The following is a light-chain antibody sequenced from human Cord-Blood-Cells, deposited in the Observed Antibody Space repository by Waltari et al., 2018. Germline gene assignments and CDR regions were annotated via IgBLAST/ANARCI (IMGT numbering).Light chain of an antibody. Sequence: AIRMTQSPSSFSASTGDKVPITCRASQGISSYSAWYQQKPGKAPKLLIYAASTLQSGVPSRFSGSGSGTDFTLTISCLQSEDFATYYCQQYYSYPWTFGQGTKVEIK. CDR1: QGISSY. J-gene: IGKJ1*01. CDR2: AAS. V-gene: IGKV1-8*01. CDR3: QQYYSYPWT.